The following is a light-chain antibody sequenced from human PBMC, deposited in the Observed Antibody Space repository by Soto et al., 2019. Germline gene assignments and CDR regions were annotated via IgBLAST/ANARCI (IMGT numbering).Light chain of an antibody. J-gene: IGKJ4*01. CDR1: QTVRTH. V-gene: IGKV3-15*01. CDR2: GAF. Sequence: EIVMTQSPASLSVSPGERVTLSCRASQTVRTHLVWYQQKPGQAPNLLIYGAFSRASGVPARFSGSGSGTEITLTINSLQSEDFAVYYCQQYNYWPPLTFGGGTKVDIK. CDR3: QQYNYWPPLT.